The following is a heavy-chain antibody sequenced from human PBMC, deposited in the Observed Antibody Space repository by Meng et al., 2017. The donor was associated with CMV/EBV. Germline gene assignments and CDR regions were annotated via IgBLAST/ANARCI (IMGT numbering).Heavy chain of an antibody. D-gene: IGHD6-6*01. J-gene: IGHJ4*02. V-gene: IGHV3-30-3*01. CDR3: ARALVRTSPPDY. CDR2: ISYDGSNK. Sequence: GGSLRLSCAASGFTFSSYAMHWVRQAPGKGLEWVAVISYDGSNKYYADSVKGRFTISRDNSKNTLYLQMNSLRAEDTAVYYCARALVRTSPPDYWGQGTLVTVSS. CDR1: GFTFSSYA.